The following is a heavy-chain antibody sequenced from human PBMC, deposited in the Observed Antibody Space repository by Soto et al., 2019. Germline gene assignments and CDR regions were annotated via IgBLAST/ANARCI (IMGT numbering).Heavy chain of an antibody. D-gene: IGHD2-2*01. CDR1: GGTFSSYA. CDR3: ARQPYCSSTSCSDAFDI. V-gene: IGHV1-69*13. J-gene: IGHJ3*02. CDR2: IIPIFGTA. Sequence: SVKVSCKASGGTFSSYAISWVRQAPGQGLEWMGGIIPIFGTANYAQKFQGRVTITADESTSTAYMELSSLRSEDTAVYYCARQPYCSSTSCSDAFDIWGQGTMVTVSS.